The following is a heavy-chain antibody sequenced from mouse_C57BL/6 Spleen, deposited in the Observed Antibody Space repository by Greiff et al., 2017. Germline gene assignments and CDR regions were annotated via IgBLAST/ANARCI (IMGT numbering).Heavy chain of an antibody. J-gene: IGHJ4*01. V-gene: IGHV1-64*01. CDR1: GYTFTSYW. CDR3: ARGYGKDYAIDY. D-gene: IGHD2-1*01. CDR2: IHPNSGST. Sequence: QVQLQQPGAELVKPGASVKLSCKASGYTFTSYWMHWVKQRPGQGLEWIGMIHPNSGSTNYNEKLKSKATMTVDKSSNTAYMQLSSLTSEDAAVYYCARGYGKDYAIDYWGQGTSVTVSS.